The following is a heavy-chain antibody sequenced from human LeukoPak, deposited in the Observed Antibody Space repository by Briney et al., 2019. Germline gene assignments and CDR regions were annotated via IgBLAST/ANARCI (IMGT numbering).Heavy chain of an antibody. J-gene: IGHJ4*02. CDR1: GFDFSSHG. D-gene: IGHD3-10*01. CDR3: AKGGRGSWAGNTGD. Sequence: PGGSLRLSCAASGFDFSSHGMNWVRRAPGKGLEWVSTINFNGGRTYYADSVKGRFSVSRDNSKNTLYLQMNSLRVEDTAVYYCAKGGRGSWAGNTGDWGQGTLVSVSS. V-gene: IGHV3-23*01. CDR2: INFNGGRT.